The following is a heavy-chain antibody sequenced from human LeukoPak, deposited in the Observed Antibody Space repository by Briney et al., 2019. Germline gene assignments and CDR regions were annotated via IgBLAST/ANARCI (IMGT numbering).Heavy chain of an antibody. V-gene: IGHV3-7*01. CDR2: IELDGSEK. J-gene: IGHJ4*02. Sequence: GGSLRLSCAASGSTFRTYWMTWVRQAPGKGLEWVANIELDGSEKHYVDSLEGRFTISRDNAKNSLYLQMNSLRAEDTAVYYCARGRSLADYWGQGTLVTVSS. CDR3: ARGRSLADY. CDR1: GSTFRTYW.